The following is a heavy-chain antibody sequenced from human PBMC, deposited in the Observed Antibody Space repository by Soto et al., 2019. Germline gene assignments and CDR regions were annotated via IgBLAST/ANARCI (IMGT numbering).Heavy chain of an antibody. CDR2: VNPSGGHT. CDR3: ARGGHVVVVTAALDY. J-gene: IGHJ4*02. Sequence: QVQLMQSGAEVKKPGASVKVSCKASGDTFTDYYIHWVRQAPGQGLEWMGTVNPSGGHTTYAQHCLGRVTMTRDTSTSTLYVELTSLTSADTAVYYCARGGHVVVVTAALDYWGQGTLVTVSS. CDR1: GDTFTDYY. D-gene: IGHD2-21*02. V-gene: IGHV1-46*01.